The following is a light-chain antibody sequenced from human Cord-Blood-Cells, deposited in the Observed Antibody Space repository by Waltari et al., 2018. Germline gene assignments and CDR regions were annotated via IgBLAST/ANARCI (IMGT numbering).Light chain of an antibody. V-gene: IGKV1-39*01. Sequence: DIQMTQSPSSLSASVGERVTSPCRASQSISSHLNWYQQKPGKAPKLLIYAASSLQSGVPSRFSGSGSGTDFTLTISSLQPEDFATYYCQQSYSTPYSFGQGTKLEIK. CDR2: AAS. CDR3: QQSYSTPYS. CDR1: QSISSH. J-gene: IGKJ2*03.